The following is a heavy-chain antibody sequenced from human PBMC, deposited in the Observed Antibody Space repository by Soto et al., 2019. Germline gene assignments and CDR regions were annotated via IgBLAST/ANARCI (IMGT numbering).Heavy chain of an antibody. CDR2: INPSGGST. CDR1: GYTFTTYY. CDR3: ARDKYSGKRSVDY. Sequence: ASVKVSCKASGYTFTTYYIHWVRQAPGQGLEWMGIINPSGGSTSYAPKFQGRLTMTRDTSTTTAYMELSSLRSEDTAVYYCARDKYSGKRSVDYWGQGTLVTVSS. J-gene: IGHJ4*02. V-gene: IGHV1-46*01. D-gene: IGHD5-12*01.